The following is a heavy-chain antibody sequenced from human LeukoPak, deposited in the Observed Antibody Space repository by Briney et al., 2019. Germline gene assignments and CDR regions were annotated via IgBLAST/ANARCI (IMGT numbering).Heavy chain of an antibody. J-gene: IGHJ4*02. CDR3: ARRRGIARPGGKNYFDY. D-gene: IGHD6-13*01. V-gene: IGHV1-8*03. Sequence: GASVKVSGKASGYTFTSYDINWVRQATGQGLEWMGWMNPNSGNTGYAQKFQGRVTITSNTSISTAYMELSSLRSEDTAVYYCARRRGIARPGGKNYFDYWGQGTLVTVSS. CDR1: GYTFTSYD. CDR2: MNPNSGNT.